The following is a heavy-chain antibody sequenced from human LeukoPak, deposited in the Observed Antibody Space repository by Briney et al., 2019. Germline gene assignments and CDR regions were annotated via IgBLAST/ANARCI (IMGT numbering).Heavy chain of an antibody. CDR2: ISYDGSSK. J-gene: IGHJ6*02. D-gene: IGHD3-16*01. Sequence: GGSLRLSCAASGFTFSSYAMHWVRQAPGKGLEWVAVISYDGSSKYYADSVKGRFTISRDNSKNTLYLQMNSLRAEDTAVYYRARGEVAHPAYYYYYYGMDVWGQGTTVTVSS. CDR1: GFTFSSYA. V-gene: IGHV3-30-3*01. CDR3: ARGEVAHPAYYYYYYGMDV.